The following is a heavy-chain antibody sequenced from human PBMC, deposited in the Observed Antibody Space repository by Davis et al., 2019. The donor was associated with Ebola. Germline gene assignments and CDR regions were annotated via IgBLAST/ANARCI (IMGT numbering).Heavy chain of an antibody. J-gene: IGHJ6*02. CDR2: MNPNSGNT. V-gene: IGHV1-8*02. Sequence: ASVKVSCKASGYTFTNYGISWVRQVPGQGLEWMGWMNPNSGNTGYAQKFQGRVTMTRNTSISTAYMELSSLRSEDTAVYYCARDAPLRHGMDVWGQGTTVTVSS. CDR1: GYTFTNYG. D-gene: IGHD4-17*01. CDR3: ARDAPLRHGMDV.